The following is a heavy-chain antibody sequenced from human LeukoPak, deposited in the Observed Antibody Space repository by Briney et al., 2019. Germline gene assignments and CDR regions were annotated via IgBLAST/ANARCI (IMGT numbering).Heavy chain of an antibody. Sequence: PSETLSLTCAVYGGSFSGYYWSWIRQPPGKGLEWIGEINHSGSTNYNPSLKSRVTISVDTSKNQFSLKLSSVTAADTAVYYCARKSSIAARNYFDYWGQGTLVTVSS. D-gene: IGHD6-6*01. CDR1: GGSFSGYY. CDR3: ARKSSIAARNYFDY. CDR2: INHSGST. V-gene: IGHV4-34*01. J-gene: IGHJ4*02.